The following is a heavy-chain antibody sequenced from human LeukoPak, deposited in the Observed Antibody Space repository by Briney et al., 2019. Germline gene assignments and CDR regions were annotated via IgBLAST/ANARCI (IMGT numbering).Heavy chain of an antibody. J-gene: IGHJ4*02. CDR2: IRYDGSNK. CDR1: GFTFSSYG. V-gene: IGHV3-30*02. CDR3: AKDNSPKYYYDSSGYSYFDY. D-gene: IGHD3-22*01. Sequence: WGSLRLSCAASGFTFSSYGMHWVRQAPRKGLEWVAFIRYDGSNKYYADSVKGRFTISRDNSKNTLYLQMNSLRAEDTAVYYCAKDNSPKYYYDSSGYSYFDYWGQGTLVTVSS.